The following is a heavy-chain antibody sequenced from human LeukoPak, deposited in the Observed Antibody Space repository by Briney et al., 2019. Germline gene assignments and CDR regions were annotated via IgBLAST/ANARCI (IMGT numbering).Heavy chain of an antibody. D-gene: IGHD3-10*01. J-gene: IGHJ4*02. CDR2: SSTSSTYM. Sequence: WGSLRLSCAASGFTFSNYILNWVRQAPGEGLEWVSSSSTSSTYMYYADSVKGRFTVSRDNAKSSLYLQMNSLRAEDTAVYYCARAMSFYYGSAFDYWGQGTLVTVSS. V-gene: IGHV3-21*01. CDR3: ARAMSFYYGSAFDY. CDR1: GFTFSNYI.